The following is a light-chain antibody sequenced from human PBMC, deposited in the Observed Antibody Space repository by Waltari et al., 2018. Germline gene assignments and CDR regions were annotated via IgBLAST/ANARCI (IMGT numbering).Light chain of an antibody. Sequence: EIVSPQSPAPLSLSPEESATLSCRASQSVSSYLAWYQQKPGQAPRLLIYDASNRATGIPARFSGSGSGTDFTLTISSLEPEDFAVYYCQQRSNWPPTFGPGTKVDIK. CDR2: DAS. CDR1: QSVSSY. CDR3: QQRSNWPPT. V-gene: IGKV3-11*01. J-gene: IGKJ3*01.